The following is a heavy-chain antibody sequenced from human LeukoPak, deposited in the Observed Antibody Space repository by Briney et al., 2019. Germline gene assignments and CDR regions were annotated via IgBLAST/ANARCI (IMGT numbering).Heavy chain of an antibody. J-gene: IGHJ4*02. Sequence: ASVKVSCKASGYTFTSYAMNWVRQAPGRGLAWMGWINTNTGNPTYAQGFTGRFVFSLDTSVSTAYLQISSLKAEDTAVYYCARGYYGSGSYLNYWGQGTLVTVSS. CDR1: GYTFTSYA. V-gene: IGHV7-4-1*02. CDR2: INTNTGNP. CDR3: ARGYYGSGSYLNY. D-gene: IGHD3-10*01.